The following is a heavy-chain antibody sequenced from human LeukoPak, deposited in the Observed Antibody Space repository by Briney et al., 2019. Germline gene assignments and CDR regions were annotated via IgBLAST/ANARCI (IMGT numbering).Heavy chain of an antibody. CDR1: GYTFTGYY. V-gene: IGHV1-2*02. J-gene: IGHJ4*02. CDR3: ARAGTTTLYNPDTAMVDY. D-gene: IGHD5-18*01. CDR2: INPNSGGT. Sequence: GASVKVSCKASGYTFTGYYMHWVRQVPGQGLEWMGWINPNSGGTNYAQKFQGRVTMTRDTSISTAYMELSRLRSDDTAVYYCARAGTTTLYNPDTAMVDYWGQGTLVTVSS.